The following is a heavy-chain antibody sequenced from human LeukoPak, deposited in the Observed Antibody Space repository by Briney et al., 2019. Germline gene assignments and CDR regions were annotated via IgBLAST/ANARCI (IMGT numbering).Heavy chain of an antibody. D-gene: IGHD1-26*01. J-gene: IGHJ4*02. CDR2: IIPIFGTA. CDR3: ARDAASGSLSFDY. Sequence: ASVKVSCKASGGTFSSYAISWVRQAPGQGLEWMGGIIPIFGTANYAQKFQGRVTITADESTSTAYMELSSLRAEDMAVYYCARDAASGSLSFDYWGQGTLVTVSS. CDR1: GGTFSSYA. V-gene: IGHV1-69*01.